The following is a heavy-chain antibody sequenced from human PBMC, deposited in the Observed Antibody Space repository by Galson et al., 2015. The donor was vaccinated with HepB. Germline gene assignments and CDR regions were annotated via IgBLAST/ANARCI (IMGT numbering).Heavy chain of an antibody. D-gene: IGHD2-2*01. Sequence: SETLSLTCTVSGGSISSYSHYWGWIRQPPGKGLEWIGSIYYRGNTHYNPSLKSPVTISVDTSKNQFSLRLTSVTAADTAVYYCARHPGYQLLEVMFPTGGMDVWGQGTTVTVSS. CDR2: IYYRGNT. CDR3: ARHPGYQLLEVMFPTGGMDV. CDR1: GGSISSYSHY. V-gene: IGHV4-39*01. J-gene: IGHJ6*02.